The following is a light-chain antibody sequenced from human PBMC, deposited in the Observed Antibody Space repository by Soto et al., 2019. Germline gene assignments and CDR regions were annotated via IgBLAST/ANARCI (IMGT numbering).Light chain of an antibody. V-gene: IGKV3-11*01. CDR2: DAS. CDR3: QHYNYWPYT. CDR1: QSVSSY. Sequence: EIVLTQSHATLSLSPGESATLSCRASQSVSSYLAWYQQKPGQAPRLLIYDASNRATGIPARFSGSGSGTDFTLTISSLQSEEFAVYYCQHYNYWPYTVGQGTKVAIK. J-gene: IGKJ2*01.